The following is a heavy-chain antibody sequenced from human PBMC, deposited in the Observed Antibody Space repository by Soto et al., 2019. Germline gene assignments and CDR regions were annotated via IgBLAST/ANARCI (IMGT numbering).Heavy chain of an antibody. Sequence: GGSLRLSCAASGFTFSSYAMSWVRQAPGKGLEWVSAITGSGGSTYYADSVKGRLTISRDNSKNTLFLQMNSLRAEDTAVYYCAKWEGATKGDYWGQGTLVTVSS. J-gene: IGHJ4*02. CDR2: ITGSGGST. D-gene: IGHD1-26*01. V-gene: IGHV3-23*01. CDR3: AKWEGATKGDY. CDR1: GFTFSSYA.